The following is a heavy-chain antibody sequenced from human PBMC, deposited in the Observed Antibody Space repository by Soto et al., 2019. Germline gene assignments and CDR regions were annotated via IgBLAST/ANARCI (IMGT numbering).Heavy chain of an antibody. CDR2: INPSGGST. Sequence: GASVKVSCKASGYTFTSYYMHWVRQAPGQGPEWMGIINPSGGSTSYAQKFQGRVTMTRDTSTSTVYMELSSLRSEDTVVYYCARFCISTSCYASFDYWGQGTLVTVSS. V-gene: IGHV1-46*01. CDR1: GYTFTSYY. J-gene: IGHJ4*02. CDR3: ARFCISTSCYASFDY. D-gene: IGHD2-2*01.